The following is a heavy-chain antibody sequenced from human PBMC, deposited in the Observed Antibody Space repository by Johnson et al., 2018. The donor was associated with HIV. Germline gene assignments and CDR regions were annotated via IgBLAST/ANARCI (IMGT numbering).Heavy chain of an antibody. V-gene: IGHV3-20*04. CDR3: AKDRSSSWYDGAFDI. J-gene: IGHJ3*02. D-gene: IGHD6-13*01. CDR1: GFTISTFW. Sequence: MLLVESGGGLVQPGGSLRLSCEVSGFTISTFWMHWVHQVPGKGLEWVSGINWSGGGTAYADSVKGRFTVSSDNAKNSLYLQMNSLRAEDTAVYYCAKDRSSSWYDGAFDIWG. CDR2: INWSGGGT.